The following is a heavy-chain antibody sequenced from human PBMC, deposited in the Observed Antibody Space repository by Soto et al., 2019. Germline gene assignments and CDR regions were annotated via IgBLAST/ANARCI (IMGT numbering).Heavy chain of an antibody. V-gene: IGHV3-23*01. CDR2: ISGSGGSR. CDR1: GFTFSSYA. Sequence: GGSLRLSCAASGFTFSSYAMSWVRQSPGKGLEWVSAISGSGGSRYYADSVKGRFTISRDNSKNTLYLQMNSLRAEDTAVYYCAKLSYYYGSGSYYNEDYWGPGTLFTVSS. J-gene: IGHJ4*02. D-gene: IGHD3-10*01. CDR3: AKLSYYYGSGSYYNEDY.